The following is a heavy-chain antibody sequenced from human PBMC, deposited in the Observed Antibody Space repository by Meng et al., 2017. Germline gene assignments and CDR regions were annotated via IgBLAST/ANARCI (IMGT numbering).Heavy chain of an antibody. D-gene: IGHD1-26*01. CDR3: AREKVVGATTTGGYCYYGMDV. Sequence: ASVKVSCKASGYTFTSYYMHWVRQAPGQGLEWMGIINPIGGSTSYAQKFQGRVTMTRDTSTSTVYKELSSLRAEDTAVYYCAREKVVGATTTGGYCYYGMDVWGQGTTVTVSS. CDR2: INPIGGST. CDR1: GYTFTSYY. V-gene: IGHV1-46*01. J-gene: IGHJ6*02.